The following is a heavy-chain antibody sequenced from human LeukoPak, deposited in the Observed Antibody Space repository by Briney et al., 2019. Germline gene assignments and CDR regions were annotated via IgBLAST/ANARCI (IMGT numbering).Heavy chain of an antibody. Sequence: GGSLRLSCAASGFPFSVYSMNWVRQAPGKGLEWVSSISGSSNYVYYADSVKGRFTISRDSAKNSLYLHMNSLRAEDTAVYYCAKAYYDPSGYSYYFDYWGQGTLVTVSS. D-gene: IGHD3-22*01. V-gene: IGHV3-21*01. CDR1: GFPFSVYS. J-gene: IGHJ4*02. CDR2: ISGSSNYV. CDR3: AKAYYDPSGYSYYFDY.